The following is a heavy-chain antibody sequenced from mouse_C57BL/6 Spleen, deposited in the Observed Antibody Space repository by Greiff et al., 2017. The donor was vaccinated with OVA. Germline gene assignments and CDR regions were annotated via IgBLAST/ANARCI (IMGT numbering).Heavy chain of an antibody. CDR2: ISGGGGNT. CDR3: ARIYYDLWYFDV. D-gene: IGHD2-4*01. V-gene: IGHV5-9*01. J-gene: IGHJ1*03. CDR1: GFTFSSYT. Sequence: EVKVVESGGGLVKPGGSLKLSCAASGFTFSSYTMSWVRQTPEKRLEWVATISGGGGNTYYPDSVKGRFTISRDNAKNTLYLQMSSLRSEDTALYYCARIYYDLWYFDVWGTGTTVTVSS.